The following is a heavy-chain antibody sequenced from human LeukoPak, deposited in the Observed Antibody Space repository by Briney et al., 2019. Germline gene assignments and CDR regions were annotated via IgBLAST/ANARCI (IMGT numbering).Heavy chain of an antibody. CDR3: ARSGGPGILDY. V-gene: IGHV4-39*07. Sequence: SETLSLTCTVSGGSISSSSYYWGWIRQPPGKGLEWIGSFYYSGSTYYNPSLKSRVTISVDTSKNQFSLKLSSVTAADTAVYYCARSGGPGILDYWGQGTLVTVSS. CDR1: GGSISSSSYY. CDR2: FYYSGST. J-gene: IGHJ4*02. D-gene: IGHD2-21*01.